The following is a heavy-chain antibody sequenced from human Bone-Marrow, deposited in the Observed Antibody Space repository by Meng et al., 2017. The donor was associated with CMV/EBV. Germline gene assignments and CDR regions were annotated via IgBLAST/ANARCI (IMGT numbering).Heavy chain of an antibody. CDR1: GGSISSSSYY. J-gene: IGHJ4*01. V-gene: IGHV4-39*07. CDR2: IYYSGST. D-gene: IGHD3-3*01. Sequence: GSLRLSCTVSGGSISSSSYYWGWIRQPPGKGLEWIGSIYYSGSTYYNPSLKSRVTISGDTYKNQFSLKLSSVTAADTAVYYCASYDFWSGDYFDYWGHGTLVTVSS. CDR3: ASYDFWSGDYFDY.